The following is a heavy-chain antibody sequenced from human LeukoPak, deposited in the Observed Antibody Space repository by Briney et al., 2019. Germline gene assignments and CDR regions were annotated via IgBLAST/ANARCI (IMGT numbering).Heavy chain of an antibody. D-gene: IGHD2-15*01. CDR1: GYTFTGYY. CDR3: ARSSDGIVVVDPDAFDI. V-gene: IGHV1-2*06. Sequence: EASVKVSCKASGYTFTGYYMHWVRQAPGQGLEWMGRINPNSGGTNYAQKFQGRVTMTRDTSISTAYMELSRLRSDDTAVYYCARSSDGIVVVDPDAFDIWGQGTMVTVSS. CDR2: INPNSGGT. J-gene: IGHJ3*02.